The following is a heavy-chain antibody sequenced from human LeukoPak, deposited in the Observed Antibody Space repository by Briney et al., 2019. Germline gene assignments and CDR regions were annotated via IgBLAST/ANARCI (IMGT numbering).Heavy chain of an antibody. Sequence: GGSLTLSCAASGFTVSNDYMAWVRQAPGRGLEWVSLIYGGGTTFYTDSVKGRFTISRDNFKNTLYLQMSSLRPEDTTLYYCARDRAGAQSRVALEPWGQRALVTASS. D-gene: IGHD3-10*01. V-gene: IGHV3-66*02. CDR2: IYGGGTT. CDR3: ARDRAGAQSRVALEP. CDR1: GFTVSNDY. J-gene: IGHJ5*02.